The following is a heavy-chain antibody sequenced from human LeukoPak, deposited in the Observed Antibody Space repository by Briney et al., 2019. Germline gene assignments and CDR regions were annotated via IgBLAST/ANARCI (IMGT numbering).Heavy chain of an antibody. CDR2: TYYRSKWYN. CDR3: ARLVGASWFDS. Sequence: GRTYYRSKWYNDYAVSMKSRITINPDTSKNQFYLQLNSVTPEDTAVYYCARLVGASWFDSWGQGTLVTVSS. J-gene: IGHJ5*01. V-gene: IGHV6-1*01. D-gene: IGHD1-26*01.